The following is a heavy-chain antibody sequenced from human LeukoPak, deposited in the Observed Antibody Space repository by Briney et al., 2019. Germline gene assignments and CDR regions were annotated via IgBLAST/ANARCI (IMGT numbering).Heavy chain of an antibody. D-gene: IGHD6-13*01. J-gene: IGHJ4*02. CDR1: GGSISSSSYY. CDR3: ARHGARPQLVPVDY. CDR2: IYYSGST. V-gene: IGHV4-39*01. Sequence: SETLSLTCTVSGGSISSSSYYWGWFGKPPGKGLEGFGSIYYSGSTYYNPSLKSRVTISVDTSKNQFSLKLSSVTAADTAVYYCARHGARPQLVPVDYWGQGTLVTVSS.